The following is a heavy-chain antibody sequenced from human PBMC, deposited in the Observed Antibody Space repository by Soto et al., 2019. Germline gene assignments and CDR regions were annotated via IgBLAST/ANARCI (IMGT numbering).Heavy chain of an antibody. V-gene: IGHV4-30-2*01. CDR2: IYQSGVT. J-gene: IGHJ5*02. CDR1: GDSYSISTYS. CDR3: AGMPYTSGLRFDP. Sequence: SETLSLTCNMSGDSYSISTYSWRWIRQPPGKALQWIGFIYQSGVTSYNPSLASRVSISLDRSNNQCSLKLKSVTAADTAVYFCAGMPYTSGLRFDPWGPGTLVTVS. D-gene: IGHD6-19*01.